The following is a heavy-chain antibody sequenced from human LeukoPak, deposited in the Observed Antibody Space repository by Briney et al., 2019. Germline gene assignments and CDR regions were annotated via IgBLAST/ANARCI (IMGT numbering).Heavy chain of an antibody. CDR3: ARGEMATIGT. J-gene: IGHJ5*02. CDR2: IYHSGST. Sequence: SQTLSLTCAVSGGSISSGGYSWSWIWQPPGKGLEWIGYIYHSGSTYYNPSLKSRVTISVDRSKNQFSLKLSSVTAADTAVYYCARGEMATIGTWGQGTLVTVSS. CDR1: GGSISSGGYS. D-gene: IGHD5-24*01. V-gene: IGHV4-30-2*01.